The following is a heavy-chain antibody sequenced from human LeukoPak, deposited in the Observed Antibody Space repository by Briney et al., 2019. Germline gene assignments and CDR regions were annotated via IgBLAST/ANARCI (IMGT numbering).Heavy chain of an antibody. CDR3: ARDRDYPGYGKYYYYYMDV. Sequence: KSGGSLRLSCAASGFTFSSYAMSWVRQAPGKGLEWVSSISSSSSYIYYADSVKGRFTISRDNAKNSLYLQMNSLRAEDTAVYYCARDRDYPGYGKYYYYYMDVWGKGTTVTISS. V-gene: IGHV3-21*01. J-gene: IGHJ6*03. D-gene: IGHD5-12*01. CDR2: ISSSSSYI. CDR1: GFTFSSYA.